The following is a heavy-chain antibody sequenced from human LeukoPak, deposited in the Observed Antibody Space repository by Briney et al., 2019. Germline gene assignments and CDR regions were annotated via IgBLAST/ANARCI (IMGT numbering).Heavy chain of an antibody. CDR2: IYITGST. D-gene: IGHD2-15*01. CDR1: GGSISSYY. J-gene: IGHJ3*02. V-gene: IGHV4-4*07. Sequence: SETLSLTCTVSGGSISSYYWSWFRQPAGKGLEWIGRIYITGSTNYNPSLKSRVTISLDTSKNQFSLKLSSVTAADTAVYYCARQRGYWSGDFDIWGQGTMVTVSS. CDR3: ARQRGYWSGDFDI.